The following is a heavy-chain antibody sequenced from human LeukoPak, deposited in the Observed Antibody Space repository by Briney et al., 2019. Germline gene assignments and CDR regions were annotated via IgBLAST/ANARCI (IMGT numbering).Heavy chain of an antibody. CDR1: GGSISSYY. V-gene: IGHV4-4*07. Sequence: SETLSLTCTVSGGSISSYYWSWIRQPAGEGLEWSGRIYTSGSTNYNPSLKSRVTMSVDTSKNQFSLKLSSVTAADTAVYYCARVGCSGGSCWFDPWGQGTLVTVSS. J-gene: IGHJ5*02. CDR3: ARVGCSGGSCWFDP. D-gene: IGHD2-15*01. CDR2: IYTSGST.